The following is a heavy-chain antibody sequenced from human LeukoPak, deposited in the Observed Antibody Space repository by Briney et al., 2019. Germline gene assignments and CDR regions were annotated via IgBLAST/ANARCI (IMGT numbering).Heavy chain of an antibody. CDR3: ARHPFATPFDF. J-gene: IGHJ4*02. V-gene: IGHV4-59*08. CDR2: VYHTGNT. CDR1: GGSFSGSY. Sequence: SETLSLTCTVSGGSFSGSYWSWIRLPPGKGLEWIGYVYHTGNTNYNPSLRSRATISLDTSKNDVTLNLRSVTAADTAIYYCARHPFATPFDFWGRGTLVTVSS.